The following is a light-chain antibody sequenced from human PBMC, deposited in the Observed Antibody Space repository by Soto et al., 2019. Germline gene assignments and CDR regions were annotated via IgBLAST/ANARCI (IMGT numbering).Light chain of an antibody. CDR1: QSISSY. V-gene: IGKV1-5*01. CDR2: DAS. Sequence: DIQMTQSPSSLSASVGDRVTITCRASQSISSYLNWYQQKPGKAPKLLIFDASTLERGVPSRFSGSGSGTEFTLTIDTLQPDDFATYYCQQCTSYSRTFGQGTKVDIK. J-gene: IGKJ1*01. CDR3: QQCTSYSRT.